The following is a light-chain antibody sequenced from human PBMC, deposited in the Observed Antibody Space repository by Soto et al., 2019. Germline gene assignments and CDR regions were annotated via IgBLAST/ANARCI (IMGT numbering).Light chain of an antibody. V-gene: IGLV2-14*01. J-gene: IGLJ1*01. CDR2: QVT. Sequence: QSVLTQPASVSGSLGQSITISCTGTTRDIAGYNYISWYQQLPGKAPKLMIYQVTIRPSGISNRFSGSKSGNTASLTISGLLAEDEADYYCSSYTSSSTYVFGTGTKVTVL. CDR1: TRDIAGYNY. CDR3: SSYTSSSTYV.